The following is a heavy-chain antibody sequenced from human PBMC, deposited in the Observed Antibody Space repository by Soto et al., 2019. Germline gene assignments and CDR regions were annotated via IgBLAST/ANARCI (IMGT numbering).Heavy chain of an antibody. CDR1: GYTLTELS. Sequence: ASVKVSCKVSGYTLTELSMHWVRQAPGKGLEWMGGFDPEDGETIYAQKFQGRVTMTEDTSTDTAYMELSSLRSEDTAVYYCATFGGDSSSARIYYYYMDVWGKGTTVTVSS. CDR3: ATFGGDSSSARIYYYYMDV. J-gene: IGHJ6*03. V-gene: IGHV1-24*01. CDR2: FDPEDGET. D-gene: IGHD6-6*01.